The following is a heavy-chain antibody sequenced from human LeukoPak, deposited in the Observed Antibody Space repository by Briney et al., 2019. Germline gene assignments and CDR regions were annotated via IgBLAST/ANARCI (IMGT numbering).Heavy chain of an antibody. Sequence: ASVKVSCKASGGTFSSYAISWVRQAPGQGLEWMGWINPNSGGTNYAQKFQGRVTMTRDTSISTAYMELSRLRSDDTAVYYCANLMRGYSGYADYWGQETLVTVSS. CDR2: INPNSGGT. V-gene: IGHV1-2*02. CDR1: GGTFSSYA. J-gene: IGHJ4*02. D-gene: IGHD5-12*01. CDR3: ANLMRGYSGYADY.